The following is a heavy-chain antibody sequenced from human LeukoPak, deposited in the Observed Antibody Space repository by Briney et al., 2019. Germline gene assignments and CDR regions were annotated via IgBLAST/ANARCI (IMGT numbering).Heavy chain of an antibody. V-gene: IGHV3-23*01. CDR3: ARGQLSVFDYGMDV. CDR2: ISGSGGST. Sequence: GGSLRLSCAASGFTFSSYAMSWVRQAPGKGLEWVSAISGSGGSTYYADSVKGRFTTSRDNSKNTLYLQMNSLRAEDTAVYYCARGQLSVFDYGMDVWGQGTTVTVSS. CDR1: GFTFSSYA. D-gene: IGHD5-18*01. J-gene: IGHJ6*02.